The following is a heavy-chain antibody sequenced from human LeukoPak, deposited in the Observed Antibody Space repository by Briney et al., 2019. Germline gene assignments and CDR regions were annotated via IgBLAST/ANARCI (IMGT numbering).Heavy chain of an antibody. CDR3: ARFVWGTYRRVDY. CDR2: ISYDGTNP. V-gene: IGHV3-30*04. CDR1: GFTFSTNA. Sequence: PGGSLRLSCAASGFTFSTNAMHWVRQAPGKGLEWVAVISYDGTNPYYADSVKGRFTISRDNSKNTLYLQMNSLRPEDTAVYYCARFVWGTYRRVDYWGQGTLVTVSS. J-gene: IGHJ4*02. D-gene: IGHD3-16*02.